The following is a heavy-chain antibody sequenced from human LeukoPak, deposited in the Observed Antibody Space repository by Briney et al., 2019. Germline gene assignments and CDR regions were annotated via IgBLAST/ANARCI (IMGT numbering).Heavy chain of an antibody. Sequence: SETLSLTCTVSGGSISSSSYYWGWIRQPPGKGLEWIGSIYYSGSTYYNPSLKSRVTISVDTSKNQFSLKLSSVTAEDTAVYYCARDRWGYSYGGDWGQGTQVTVSS. D-gene: IGHD5-12*01. V-gene: IGHV4-39*07. CDR3: ARDRWGYSYGGD. CDR1: GGSISSSSYY. J-gene: IGHJ4*02. CDR2: IYYSGST.